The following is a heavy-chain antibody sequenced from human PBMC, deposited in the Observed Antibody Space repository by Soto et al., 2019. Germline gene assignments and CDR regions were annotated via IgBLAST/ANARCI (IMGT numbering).Heavy chain of an antibody. Sequence: SETLSLTCTVSGGSISSYYWSWIRQPAGKGLEWIGRIYTSGSTNYNPSLKSRVTMSVDTSKNQFSLKLSSVTAADTAVYCCARDPYGGNYYYYGMDVWGQGTTVTVSS. D-gene: IGHD3-10*01. CDR2: IYTSGST. J-gene: IGHJ6*02. CDR1: GGSISSYY. V-gene: IGHV4-4*07. CDR3: ARDPYGGNYYYYGMDV.